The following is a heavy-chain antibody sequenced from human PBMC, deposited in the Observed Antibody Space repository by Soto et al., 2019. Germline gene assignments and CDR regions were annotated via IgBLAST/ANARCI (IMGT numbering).Heavy chain of an antibody. J-gene: IGHJ6*02. CDR1: GYTFTGYY. CDR2: INPNSGGT. V-gene: IGHV1-2*04. CDR3: AVPTGGYYYYYGMDV. D-gene: IGHD1-26*01. Sequence: ASVKVSCKASGYTFTGYYMHWVRQAPGQGLEWMGWINPNSGGTNYAQKFQGWVTMTRDTSISTAYMELSRLRSDDTAVYYCAVPTGGYYYYYGMDVWGQGTTVTVSS.